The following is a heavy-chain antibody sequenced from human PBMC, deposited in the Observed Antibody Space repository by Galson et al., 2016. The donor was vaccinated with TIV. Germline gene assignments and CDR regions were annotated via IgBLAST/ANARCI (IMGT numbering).Heavy chain of an antibody. D-gene: IGHD2-2*01. CDR2: IYPDESDT. V-gene: IGHV5-51*01. Sequence: QSGAEVKKPGESLKISCKGSGYSFSSYWIAWVRQMPGKGLEWMGIIYPDESDTTYSPSFQGQVTISVYKTISTAYLQWSSLKASDTAIYYCARGVVQATAIYGMDVWGQGTTVTVSS. CDR1: GYSFSSYW. CDR3: ARGVVQATAIYGMDV. J-gene: IGHJ6*02.